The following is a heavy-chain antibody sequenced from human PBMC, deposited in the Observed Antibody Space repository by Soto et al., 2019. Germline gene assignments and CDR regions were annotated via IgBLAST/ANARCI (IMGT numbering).Heavy chain of an antibody. CDR3: GRVFGAYNFVDW. J-gene: IGHJ4*02. CDR2: IRYDESEQ. D-gene: IGHD3-3*01. Sequence: PGGSLRLSCAASGFTSSGYWMSWVRQAPGKGLEWVANIRYDESEQHYVDSVEGRFTISRDNAKNSLFLQMHSLRAKDTAVYFCGRVFGAYNFVDWWGQGTLVTVSS. CDR1: GFTSSGYW. V-gene: IGHV3-7*01.